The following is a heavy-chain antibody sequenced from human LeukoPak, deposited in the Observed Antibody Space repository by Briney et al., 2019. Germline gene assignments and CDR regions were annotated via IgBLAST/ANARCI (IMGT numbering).Heavy chain of an antibody. Sequence: ASVKVSCKASGYTFTGYYMHWVRQAPGQGLEWMGWINPDSGATDYAQNFQGRVTMTRDTSISTAYMELSRLRADDTAVYYRANRPDQDGEHLQHWGQGTLVTVSS. D-gene: IGHD1-14*01. CDR3: ANRPDQDGEHLQH. V-gene: IGHV1-2*02. CDR2: INPDSGAT. J-gene: IGHJ1*01. CDR1: GYTFTGYY.